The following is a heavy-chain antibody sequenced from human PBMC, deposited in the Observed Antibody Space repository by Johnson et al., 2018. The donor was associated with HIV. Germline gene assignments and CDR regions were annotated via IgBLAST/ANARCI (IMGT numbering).Heavy chain of an antibody. CDR1: RFIFDDYG. CDR3: TTARNRLWSSSGWTGFWAFDI. V-gene: IGHV3-15*01. Sequence: VQVVESGGGLVQPGGSLRLSCEGFRFIFDDYGLSWVRQAPGKGLEWVGRIKSKTDGGTTDYAAPVKGRFTISRDDSKNTLYLQMNSLKTEDTAVYYCTTARNRLWSSSGWTGFWAFDIWGQGTMVTVSS. D-gene: IGHD6-19*01. J-gene: IGHJ3*02. CDR2: IKSKTDGGTT.